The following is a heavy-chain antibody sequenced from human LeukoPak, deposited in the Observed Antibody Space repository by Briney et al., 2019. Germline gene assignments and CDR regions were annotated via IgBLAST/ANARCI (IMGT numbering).Heavy chain of an antibody. CDR2: INHSGST. Sequence: SETLSLTCAVYGGSFSGYYWSWIRQPPGKGLEWIGEINHSGSTNYNPSLKSRVTISVDTSKNQFSLKLSSVTAADTAVYYCARVTLGGPRPKRKMDGKDPRFDPWGQGTLVTVSS. CDR1: GGSFSGYY. J-gene: IGHJ5*02. V-gene: IGHV4-34*01. D-gene: IGHD3-16*01. CDR3: ARVTLGGPRPKRKMDGKDPRFDP.